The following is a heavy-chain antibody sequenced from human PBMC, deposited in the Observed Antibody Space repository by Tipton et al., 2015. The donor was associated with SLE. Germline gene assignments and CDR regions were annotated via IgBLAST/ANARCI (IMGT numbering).Heavy chain of an antibody. J-gene: IGHJ4*02. CDR2: TRNKANSYTT. CDR1: GFTFSDHY. CDR3: ARDRGYSYGWNYFDY. Sequence: SLRLSCAASGFTFSDHYMDWVRQAPGKGLEWVGRTRNKANSYTTEYAASVKGRFTISRDDSKNSLYLQMNSLKTEDTAVYYCARDRGYSYGWNYFDYWGQGTLVTVSS. V-gene: IGHV3-72*01. D-gene: IGHD5-18*01.